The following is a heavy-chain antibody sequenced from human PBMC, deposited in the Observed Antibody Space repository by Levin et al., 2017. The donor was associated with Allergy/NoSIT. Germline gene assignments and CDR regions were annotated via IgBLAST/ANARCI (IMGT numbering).Heavy chain of an antibody. CDR2: ISGGRT. CDR1: GFTFSTYA. Sequence: QSGGSLRLSCAASGFTFSTYAMTWIRQAPGRGLEWVSAISGGRTYYADSVKGRFTISRDNSKNTLYLQMNSLRAEDTAVYYCAKDYPRSGWAFDCWGQGTLVTVSS. J-gene: IGHJ4*02. CDR3: AKDYPRSGWAFDC. V-gene: IGHV3-23*01. D-gene: IGHD6-19*01.